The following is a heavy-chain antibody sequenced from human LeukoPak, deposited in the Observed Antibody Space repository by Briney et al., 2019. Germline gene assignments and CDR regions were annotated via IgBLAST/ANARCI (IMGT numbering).Heavy chain of an antibody. V-gene: IGHV3-NL1*01. CDR3: AKSYGDYGAFDI. J-gene: IGHJ3*02. Sequence: PGGSLRLSCAASGFTFSSYGMHWVRQAPGKGLEWVSVIYSGGSTYYADSVKGRFTISRHNSKNTLYLQMNSLRAEDTAVYYCAKSYGDYGAFDIWGQGTMVTVSS. CDR1: GFTFSSYG. CDR2: IYSGGST. D-gene: IGHD4-17*01.